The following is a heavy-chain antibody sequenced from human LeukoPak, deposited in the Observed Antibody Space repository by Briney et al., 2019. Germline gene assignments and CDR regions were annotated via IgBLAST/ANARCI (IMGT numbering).Heavy chain of an antibody. CDR3: ARPAGCSGGSCLYYFDY. J-gene: IGHJ4*02. CDR1: GGTFSSYA. V-gene: IGHV1-69*13. D-gene: IGHD2-15*01. CDR2: IIPIFGTA. Sequence: SVTVSCKASGGTFSSYAISWVRQAPGQGLEWMGGIIPIFGTANYAQKFQGRVTITADESTSTAYMELSSLRSEDTAVYYCARPAGCSGGSCLYYFDYWGQGTLVTVSS.